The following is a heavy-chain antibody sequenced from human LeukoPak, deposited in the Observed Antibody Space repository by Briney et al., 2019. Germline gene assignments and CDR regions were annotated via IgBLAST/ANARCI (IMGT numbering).Heavy chain of an antibody. CDR2: IYSSGTT. J-gene: IGHJ6*03. V-gene: IGHV4-39*07. CDR3: ARDFSSSSTVYYYYYMDV. Sequence: SETLSLTCTVSGGSISSRPYYWGWIRQPPGKGLEWIGTIYSSGTTYYNPSLKSRVTISLDTSKNQFSLKLSSVTAADTAIYYCARDFSSSSTVYYYYYMDVWGKGTTVTVSS. CDR1: GGSISSRPYY. D-gene: IGHD6-6*01.